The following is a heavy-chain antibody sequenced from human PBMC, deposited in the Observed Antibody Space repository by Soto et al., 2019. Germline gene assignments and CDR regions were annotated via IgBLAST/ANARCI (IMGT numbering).Heavy chain of an antibody. V-gene: IGHV1-69*13. Sequence: SVKVSCKASGGTFSSYAISWVRQAPGQGLEWMGGIIPIFGTANYAQKFQGRVTITADESTSTAYMELSSLRSEDTAVYYCARETYYDILTGYSNRYYYYGMDVWGQGTTVTVSS. CDR2: IIPIFGTA. CDR1: GGTFSSYA. CDR3: ARETYYDILTGYSNRYYYYGMDV. J-gene: IGHJ6*02. D-gene: IGHD3-9*01.